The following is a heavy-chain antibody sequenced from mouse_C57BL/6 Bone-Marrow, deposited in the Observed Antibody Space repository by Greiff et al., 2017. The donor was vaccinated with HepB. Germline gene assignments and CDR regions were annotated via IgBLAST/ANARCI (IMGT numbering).Heavy chain of an antibody. V-gene: IGHV5-6*01. J-gene: IGHJ4*01. D-gene: IGHD2-4*01. CDR2: ISSGGSYT. CDR1: GFTFSSYG. CDR3: ARPTMITPHYYAMDY. Sequence: EVQVVESGGDLVKPGGSLKLSCAASGFTFSSYGMSWVRQTPDKRLEWVATISSGGSYTYYPDSVKGRFTISRDNAKNTLYLQMSSLKSEDTAMYYCARPTMITPHYYAMDYWGQGTSVTVSS.